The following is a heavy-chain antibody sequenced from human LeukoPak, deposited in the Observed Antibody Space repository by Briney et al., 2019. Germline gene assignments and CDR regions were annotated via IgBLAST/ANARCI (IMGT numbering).Heavy chain of an antibody. J-gene: IGHJ4*02. Sequence: GGSLRLSCAASGFTFSSYEMNWVRQAPGKGLEWVPYISSSGSTIYYADSVKGRFTISRDNAKNSLYLQMNSLRAEDTAVYYCASIIAAAGSGDYFDYWGQGTLVTVSS. CDR2: ISSSGSTI. D-gene: IGHD6-13*01. CDR1: GFTFSSYE. V-gene: IGHV3-48*03. CDR3: ASIIAAAGSGDYFDY.